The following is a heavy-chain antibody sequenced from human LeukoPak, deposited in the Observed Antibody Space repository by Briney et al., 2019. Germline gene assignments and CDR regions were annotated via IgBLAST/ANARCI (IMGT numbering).Heavy chain of an antibody. CDR1: GGSFSGYY. D-gene: IGHD3-10*01. V-gene: IGHV4-34*01. J-gene: IGHJ5*02. CDR2: MYYSGST. CDR3: ARRRFGDPGADP. Sequence: PSETLSLTCAVYGGSFSGYYWSWIRQPPGKGLEWIGTMYYSGSTYYNPSLKSRVTISVDTSKNQFSLKLSSVTAADTAVYYCARRRFGDPGADPWGQGTLVTVSS.